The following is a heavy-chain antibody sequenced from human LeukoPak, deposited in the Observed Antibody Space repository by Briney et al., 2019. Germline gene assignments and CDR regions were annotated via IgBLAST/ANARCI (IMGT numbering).Heavy chain of an antibody. V-gene: IGHV3-30*02. J-gene: IGHJ4*02. CDR1: GFTFSSYG. D-gene: IGHD6-19*01. CDR2: IRYDGSNK. Sequence: GGSLRLSCAASGFTFSSYGMHWVRQAPGKGLEWVAFIRYDGSNKYYADSVKGRFTISRDSSKNTLYLQMNSLRAEDTAVYYCAKDGVAVAGIFDYWGQGTLVTVSS. CDR3: AKDGVAVAGIFDY.